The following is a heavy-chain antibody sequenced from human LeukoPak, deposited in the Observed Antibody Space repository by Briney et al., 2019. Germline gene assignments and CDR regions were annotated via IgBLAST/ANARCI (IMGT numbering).Heavy chain of an antibody. J-gene: IGHJ4*02. Sequence: GGSLRLSCVASGFTFNSSTMNWVRQAPGKGLEWVSSISSSNSYIFYADSVKGRFTISRDNAKNSLYLQMNSLRAEDTAVYYCASAGLVYSSGWYLETPFDYWGQGTLVTVSS. CDR2: ISSSNSYI. CDR3: ASAGLVYSSGWYLETPFDY. CDR1: GFTFNSST. V-gene: IGHV3-21*01. D-gene: IGHD6-13*01.